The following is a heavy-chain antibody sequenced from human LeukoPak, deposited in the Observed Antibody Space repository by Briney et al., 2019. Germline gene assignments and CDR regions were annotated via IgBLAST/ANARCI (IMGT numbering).Heavy chain of an antibody. D-gene: IGHD3-10*01. J-gene: IGHJ4*02. Sequence: GGSLRLSCAASGFTFSEYSMHWVRQAPGKGLEYVSAISTNGGTTHYADSVKGRFTISRDDSKSTLDLQMGSLRPEDMAVYYCARGFRFYGSGIDCWGQGTLVTV. CDR1: GFTFSEYS. CDR2: ISTNGGTT. CDR3: ARGFRFYGSGIDC. V-gene: IGHV3-64*02.